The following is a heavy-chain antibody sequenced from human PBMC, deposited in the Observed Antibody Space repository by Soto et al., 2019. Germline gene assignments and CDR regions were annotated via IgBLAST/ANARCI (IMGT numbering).Heavy chain of an antibody. CDR1: GYTFTSYG. CDR2: ISAYNGNT. J-gene: IGHJ3*02. Sequence: ASVKVSCKASGYTFTSYGISWVRQAPGQGLEWMGWISAYNGNTNYAQKLQGRVTMTTDTSTSTAYMELRSLRSDDTAVYYCARAAVYCGGDCYLDAFDIWGQGTMVTVSS. V-gene: IGHV1-18*01. D-gene: IGHD2-21*01. CDR3: ARAAVYCGGDCYLDAFDI.